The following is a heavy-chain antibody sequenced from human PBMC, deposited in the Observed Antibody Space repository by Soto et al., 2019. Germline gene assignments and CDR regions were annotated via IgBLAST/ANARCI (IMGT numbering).Heavy chain of an antibody. CDR2: INHSGST. CDR1: GGSFSGYY. V-gene: IGHV4-34*01. CDR3: ARRGGSYSVVNY. J-gene: IGHJ4*02. D-gene: IGHD1-26*01. Sequence: QVQLQQWGAGLLKPSETLSLTCAVYGGSFSGYYWSWIRQPPGKGLEWIGEINHSGSTNYNPSLKSRVTISVDTSKNQFSLKLSSVTAADTAVYYCARRGGSYSVVNYWGQGTLVTVSS.